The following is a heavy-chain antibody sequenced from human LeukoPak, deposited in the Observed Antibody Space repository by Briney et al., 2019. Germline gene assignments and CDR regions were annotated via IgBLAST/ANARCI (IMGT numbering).Heavy chain of an antibody. CDR3: ARDGYSSSWPQGPDY. J-gene: IGHJ4*02. D-gene: IGHD6-13*01. CDR1: GYTFTSYG. V-gene: IGHV1-18*01. Sequence: GASVKVSCEASGYTFTSYGISWVRQAPGQGLEWMGWISAYNGNTNYAQKLQGRVTMTTDTSTSTAYMELRSLRSDDTAVYYCARDGYSSSWPQGPDYWGQGTLVTVSS. CDR2: ISAYNGNT.